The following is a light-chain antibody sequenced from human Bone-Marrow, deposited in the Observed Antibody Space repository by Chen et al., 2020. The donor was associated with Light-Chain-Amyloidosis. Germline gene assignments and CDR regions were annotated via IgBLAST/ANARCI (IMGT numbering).Light chain of an antibody. V-gene: IGLV2-23*02. CDR1: SSDIGGYDV. J-gene: IGLJ3*02. Sequence: SALTQPSPVSGSPGQSITISGSGISSDIGGYDVISWYQSHPGKAPKLIIYEVNQRPSGVSYLFSGSKSGNTASLTISGLQAEDEADYFCCSYAITVDFFWVFGGGTKVTVL. CDR3: CSYAITVDFFWV. CDR2: EVN.